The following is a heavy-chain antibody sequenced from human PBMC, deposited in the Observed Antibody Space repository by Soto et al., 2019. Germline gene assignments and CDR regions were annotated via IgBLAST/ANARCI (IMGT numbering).Heavy chain of an antibody. J-gene: IGHJ3*02. V-gene: IGHV3-11*01. CDR2: ISGSGTTI. CDR1: GINFSDHF. D-gene: IGHD1-26*01. CDR3: ARDGRYKTPYDGFDT. Sequence: QAQVVESGGGLVKPGGSLRLSCATSGINFSDHFMAWIRRSPGKGLEWIAYISGSGTTIYYADSVRGRFTISRDNANDSLYLQMNSLRAEDTAVYYCARDGRYKTPYDGFDTWGQGTMVTVSS.